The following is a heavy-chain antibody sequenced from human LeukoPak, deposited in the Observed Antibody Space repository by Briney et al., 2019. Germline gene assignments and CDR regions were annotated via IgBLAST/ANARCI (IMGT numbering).Heavy chain of an antibody. CDR1: GGSISSYY. Sequence: SETLSLTCTVSGGSISSYYWSWIRQPPGKGLEWIGYIYYSGSTNYNPSLKSRVTISVDTSKNQFSLKLSSVTAADTAVYYCARGREGMDVWGQGATVTVSS. D-gene: IGHD1-26*01. CDR2: IYYSGST. V-gene: IGHV4-59*01. J-gene: IGHJ6*02. CDR3: ARGREGMDV.